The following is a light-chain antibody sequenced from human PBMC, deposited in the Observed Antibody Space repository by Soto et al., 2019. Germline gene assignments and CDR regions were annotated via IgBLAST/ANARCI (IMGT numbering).Light chain of an antibody. CDR2: GAS. V-gene: IGKV3-15*01. CDR1: QSVNNN. J-gene: IGKJ1*01. CDR3: QEYNKWPWT. Sequence: EIVMTQSPATLSVSPGESATLSCSASQSVNNNLDWHKQQPGQAPTLLIYGASTRATDIPARLSGSGSVTEFTLTISSLRSEEFAVYYCQEYNKWPWTFGQGTKVEIK.